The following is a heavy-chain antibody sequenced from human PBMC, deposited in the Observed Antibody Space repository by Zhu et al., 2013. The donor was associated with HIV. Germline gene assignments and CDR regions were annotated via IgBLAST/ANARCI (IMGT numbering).Heavy chain of an antibody. V-gene: IGHV1-18*04. CDR3: ARDYYGSGSSFYYYYYYGMDV. CDR1: GYTFTSYG. J-gene: IGHJ6*02. CDR2: ISAYNGNT. Sequence: QVQLVQSGAEVKKPGASVKVSCKASGYTFTSYGISWVRQAPGQGLEWMGWISAYNGNTNYAQKLQGRVTMTTDTSTSTAYMELRSLRSDDTAVYYCARDYYGSGSSFYYYYYYGMDVWGQGTTVTVSS. D-gene: IGHD3-10*01.